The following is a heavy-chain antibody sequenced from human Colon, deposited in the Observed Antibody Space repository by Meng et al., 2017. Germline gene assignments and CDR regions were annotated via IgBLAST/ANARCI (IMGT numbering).Heavy chain of an antibody. CDR2: ISQSGSS. Sequence: VHLQGSGPGLVKPSGTLSLTCAVSGGSISSTNWWSWIRQPPGKGLEWIGEISQSGSSNYNPSLKSRVTMSLDKSKNHFFLNLSSVSAADTAVYYCAREDGSIGFTPAGQWGQGTLVTVSS. CDR3: AREDGSIGFTPAGQ. J-gene: IGHJ1*01. CDR1: GGSISSTNW. V-gene: IGHV4-4*02. D-gene: IGHD1-26*01.